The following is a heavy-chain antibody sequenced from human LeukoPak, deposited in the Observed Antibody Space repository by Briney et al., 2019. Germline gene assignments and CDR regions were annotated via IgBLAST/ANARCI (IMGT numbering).Heavy chain of an antibody. Sequence: SETLSLTCTVSGGSISSYYWSWIRQPPGKGLEWIGYIYYSGSTNYNPSLKSRVTISVDTSKNQFSLKLSSVTAADTAVYYCARAPVLWFGESRKYYFDYWGQGTLVTVSP. CDR2: IYYSGST. V-gene: IGHV4-59*01. D-gene: IGHD3-10*01. J-gene: IGHJ4*02. CDR3: ARAPVLWFGESRKYYFDY. CDR1: GGSISSYY.